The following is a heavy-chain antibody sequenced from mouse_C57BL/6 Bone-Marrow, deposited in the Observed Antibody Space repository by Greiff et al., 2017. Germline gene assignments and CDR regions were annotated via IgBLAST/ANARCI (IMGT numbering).Heavy chain of an antibody. CDR2: IFPGSGST. CDR1: GYTFTDYY. J-gene: IGHJ2*01. D-gene: IGHD2-3*01. Sequence: VKLMESGPELVKPGASVKISCKASGYTFTDYYINWVKQRPGQGLEWIGWIFPGSGSTYYNEKFKGKATLTVDQSSSTAYMLLSSLTSEDSAVYFCARRRRWLLYFDYWGQGTTLTVSS. CDR3: ARRRRWLLYFDY. V-gene: IGHV1-75*01.